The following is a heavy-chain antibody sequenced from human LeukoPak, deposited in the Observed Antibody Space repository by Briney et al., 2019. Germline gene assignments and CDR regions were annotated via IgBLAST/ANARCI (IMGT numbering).Heavy chain of an antibody. CDR3: ASGGGSGYSYGHFDY. CDR1: GFTFSSYG. CDR2: IWYDGSNK. D-gene: IGHD5-18*01. V-gene: IGHV3-33*01. Sequence: GRSLRFSCAASGFTFSSYGMHWVRQAPGKGLEWVAVIWYDGSNKYYADSVKGRFTISRDNSKNTLYLQMNSLRAEDTAVYYCASGGGSGYSYGHFDYWGQGTLVTVSS. J-gene: IGHJ4*02.